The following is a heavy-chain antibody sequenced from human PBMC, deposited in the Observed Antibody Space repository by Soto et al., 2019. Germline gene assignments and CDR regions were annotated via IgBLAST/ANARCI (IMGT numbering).Heavy chain of an antibody. CDR2: IWYDGSNK. V-gene: IGHV3-33*01. J-gene: IGHJ6*02. Sequence: PGGSLRLSCAASGFTFSSYGMHWVRQAPGKGLEWVAVIWYDGSNKYYADSVKGRFTISRDNSKNTLYLQMNSLRAEDTAVYYCARDGSIAARPPHYYYGMDVWGQGTTVTVSS. D-gene: IGHD6-6*01. CDR1: GFTFSSYG. CDR3: ARDGSIAARPPHYYYGMDV.